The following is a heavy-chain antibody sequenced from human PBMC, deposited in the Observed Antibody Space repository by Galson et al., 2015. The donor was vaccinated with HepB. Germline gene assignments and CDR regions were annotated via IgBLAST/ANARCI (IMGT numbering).Heavy chain of an antibody. CDR3: ARWGIVATIGAFDI. Sequence: SVKVSCKASGYTFTSYAMHWVRQAPGQRLEWMGWINAGNGNTKYSQKFQGRVTITRDTSASTAHMELSSLRSEDTAVYYCARWGIVATIGAFDIWGQGTMVTVSS. J-gene: IGHJ3*02. CDR2: INAGNGNT. CDR1: GYTFTSYA. D-gene: IGHD5-12*01. V-gene: IGHV1-3*01.